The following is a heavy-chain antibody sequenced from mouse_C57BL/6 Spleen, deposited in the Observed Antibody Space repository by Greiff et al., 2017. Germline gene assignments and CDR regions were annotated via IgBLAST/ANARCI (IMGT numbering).Heavy chain of an antibody. CDR2: IRLKSDNYAT. D-gene: IGHD4-1*01. V-gene: IGHV6-3*01. J-gene: IGHJ2*01. CDR3: TDWNFDY. CDR1: GFTFSNSW. Sequence: DVHLVESGGGLVQPGGSMKLSCVASGFTFSNSWMNWVRQSPEKGLEWVAQIRLKSDNYATDYAESVKGRFTISRDDSKSSVYLQMNNLRAEDTGIYYCTDWNFDYWGQGTTLTVSS.